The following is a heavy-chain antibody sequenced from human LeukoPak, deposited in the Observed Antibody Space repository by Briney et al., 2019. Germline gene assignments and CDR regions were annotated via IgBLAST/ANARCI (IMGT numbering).Heavy chain of an antibody. Sequence: SETLSLTCTVSGGSISSGDYYWSWIRQPPGKGLEWIGYIYYSGSTYYNPSLKSRVTISVDTSKNQFSLKLSSVTAADTAVYYCARGRWVRGVAVDYWGQETLVTVSS. J-gene: IGHJ4*02. CDR1: GGSISSGDYY. V-gene: IGHV4-30-4*01. CDR3: ARGRWVRGVAVDY. D-gene: IGHD3-10*01. CDR2: IYYSGST.